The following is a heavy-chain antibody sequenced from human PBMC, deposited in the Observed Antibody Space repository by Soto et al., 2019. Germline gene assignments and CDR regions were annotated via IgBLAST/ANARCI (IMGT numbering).Heavy chain of an antibody. D-gene: IGHD6-19*01. CDR2: INAIFGNT. V-gene: IGHV1-3*01. CDR3: ASHSGWYNYYGMDV. Sequence: GASVRVSCKASGYTFTSYAMHWVRQAPGQGLEWMGWINAIFGNTNYSQKFQGRVTITTDESTSTAYMELSSLRSEDTAVYYCASHSGWYNYYGMDVWGQGTTVTVSS. J-gene: IGHJ6*02. CDR1: GYTFTSYA.